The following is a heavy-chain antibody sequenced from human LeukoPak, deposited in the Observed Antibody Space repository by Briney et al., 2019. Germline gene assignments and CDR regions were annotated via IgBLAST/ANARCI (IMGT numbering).Heavy chain of an antibody. CDR2: INHSGST. CDR3: ASTPVVPAAMGTDY. J-gene: IGHJ4*02. CDR1: GGSFSGYY. Sequence: PSETLSLTCAVYGGSFSGYYWSWIRQPPGKGLEWIGEINHSGSTNYNPSLKSRVTMSVDTSKNQFSLKLSSVTAADTAVYYCASTPVVPAAMGTDYWGQGTLVTVSS. V-gene: IGHV4-34*01. D-gene: IGHD2-2*01.